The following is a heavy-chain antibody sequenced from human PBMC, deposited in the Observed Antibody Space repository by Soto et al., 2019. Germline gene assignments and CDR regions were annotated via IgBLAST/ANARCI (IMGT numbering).Heavy chain of an antibody. CDR2: IIPIFGTA. D-gene: IGHD3-10*01. CDR3: ARGYYYGSGSYSYYYYYGMDV. V-gene: IGHV1-69*13. Sequence: SVKVSCKASGGTFSSYAISWVRQAPGQGLEWMGGIIPIFGTANYAQKFQGRVTITADESTSTAYMELSSLRSEDTAVYYCARGYYYGSGSYSYYYYYGMDVWGQGTTVTVSS. J-gene: IGHJ6*02. CDR1: GGTFSSYA.